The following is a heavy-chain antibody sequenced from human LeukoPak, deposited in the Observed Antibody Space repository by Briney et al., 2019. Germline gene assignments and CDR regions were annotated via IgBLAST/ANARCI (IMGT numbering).Heavy chain of an antibody. D-gene: IGHD3-16*01. CDR1: GFTFSSYW. Sequence: GGSLRLSCAASGFTFSSYWMNWARQAPGKGLEWVASINHNGNVNYYVDSVKGRFTISRDNAKNSLYLQMSNLRAEDTAVYFCARGGGLDVWGQGARVTVSS. J-gene: IGHJ6*02. V-gene: IGHV3-7*03. CDR2: INHNGNVN. CDR3: ARGGGLDV.